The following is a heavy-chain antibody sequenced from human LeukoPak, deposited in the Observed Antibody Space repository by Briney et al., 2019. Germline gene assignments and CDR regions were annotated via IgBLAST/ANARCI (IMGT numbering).Heavy chain of an antibody. Sequence: GASVKVSCNASGGTFSSYAISWVRQAPGQGLEWMGGIIPIFGTANYAQKFQGRVTITADESTSTAYMELSSLRSEDTAVYYCASERFLEWLPHRPYYYMDVWGKGTTVTVSS. CDR2: IIPIFGTA. D-gene: IGHD3-3*01. V-gene: IGHV1-69*13. J-gene: IGHJ6*03. CDR1: GGTFSSYA. CDR3: ASERFLEWLPHRPYYYMDV.